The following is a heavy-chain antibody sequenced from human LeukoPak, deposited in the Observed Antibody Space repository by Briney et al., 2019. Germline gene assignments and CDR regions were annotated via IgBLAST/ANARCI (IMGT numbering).Heavy chain of an antibody. CDR3: AELGITVIGGV. D-gene: IGHD3-10*02. CDR2: ISRSGSTK. J-gene: IGHJ6*04. Sequence: KPGGSLRLSCAASGFTFSDYNMRWIRQAPGKGLEWVSSISRSGSTKYYADSVKGRFTISRDNAKNSLFLQMNSLRAEDTAVYYCAELGITVIGGVWGKGTTVTISS. V-gene: IGHV3-11*04. CDR1: GFTFSDYN.